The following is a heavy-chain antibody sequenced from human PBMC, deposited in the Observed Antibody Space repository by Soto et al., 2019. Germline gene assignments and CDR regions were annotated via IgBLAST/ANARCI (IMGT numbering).Heavy chain of an antibody. CDR1: GGSISSYY. J-gene: IGHJ3*02. CDR3: ARRVAVAGSKTTNAFDI. Sequence: SETLSLTCTVSGGSISSYYWSWIRQPPGKGLEWIGCIHNSGSTNYNPSLKSRLTISVDTSKNHFSLKLSPVTAADTAVYYCARRVAVAGSKTTNAFDIWGQGTMVTVAS. CDR2: IHNSGST. D-gene: IGHD6-19*01. V-gene: IGHV4-59*08.